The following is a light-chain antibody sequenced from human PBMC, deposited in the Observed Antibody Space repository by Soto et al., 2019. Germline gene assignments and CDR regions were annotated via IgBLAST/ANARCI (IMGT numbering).Light chain of an antibody. CDR1: QSVSSRF. CDR3: HQYDSWT. V-gene: IGKV3-20*01. CDR2: GAS. J-gene: IGKJ1*01. Sequence: FTQSPGTLSLSPVERATLSCGASQSVSSRFLAWYQQKPGQAPRLLIYGASSRATGIPDRFSGSGSGTDFTLTISRLEPEDFAVYYCHQYDSWTFGQGTKVDI.